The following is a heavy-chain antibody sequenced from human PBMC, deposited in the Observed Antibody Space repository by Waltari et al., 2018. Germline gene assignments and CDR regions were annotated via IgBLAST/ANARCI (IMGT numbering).Heavy chain of an antibody. D-gene: IGHD2-21*01. CDR1: GGSLSGHW. CDR3: ARHRDPGHSFDI. J-gene: IGHJ3*02. V-gene: IGHV4-34*01. Sequence: QVRLQQWGAGLLKPSETLSLTCAVYGGSLSGHWWSWIRKRPGKGLHGMCENRERGYPYYKPPPQSRVAISIDMSKNQFSLTMTSVTAADTALYYCARHRDPGHSFDIWGQGTVTVSA. CDR2: NRERGYP.